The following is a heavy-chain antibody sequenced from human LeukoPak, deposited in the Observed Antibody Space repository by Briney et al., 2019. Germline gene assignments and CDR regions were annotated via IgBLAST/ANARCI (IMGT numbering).Heavy chain of an antibody. D-gene: IGHD2/OR15-2a*01. CDR3: ARDWFHAIDY. V-gene: IGHV3-53*01. J-gene: IGHJ4*02. CDR1: GFTVSSNY. CDR2: IYSGGST. Sequence: PGGSLRLSCAASGFTVSSNYMSWVRQAPGKGLEWVSVIYSGGSTYYADSVKGRFTISRDNAKNTLYLQMNSLRAEDTAVYYCARDWFHAIDYWGQGTLVTVSS.